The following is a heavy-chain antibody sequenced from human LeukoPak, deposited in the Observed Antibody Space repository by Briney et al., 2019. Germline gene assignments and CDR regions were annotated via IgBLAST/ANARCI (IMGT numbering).Heavy chain of an antibody. Sequence: QPGGSLRLSCAASGFTFSSYWMSWVRQAPGKGLEWVANIKQDGSEKYYVDSVKGRFTISRDNAKNSLYLQMNSLRAEDTALYYCATAAGPLRWGYWGQGTLVTVSS. V-gene: IGHV3-7*05. CDR3: ATAAGPLRWGY. CDR1: GFTFSSYW. D-gene: IGHD6-13*01. CDR2: IKQDGSEK. J-gene: IGHJ4*02.